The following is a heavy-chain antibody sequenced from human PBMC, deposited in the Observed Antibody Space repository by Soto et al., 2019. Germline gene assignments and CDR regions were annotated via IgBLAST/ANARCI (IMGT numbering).Heavy chain of an antibody. D-gene: IGHD2-15*01. Sequence: SVKVSCKASGGTFSSYAISWVRQAPGQGLEWMGGIIPIFGTANYAQKLQGRVTITADESTSTAYMELSSLRSEDTAVYYCARVQGGIVPLPFDYWGQGTMVTV. CDR1: GGTFSSYA. J-gene: IGHJ4*02. V-gene: IGHV1-69*13. CDR2: IIPIFGTA. CDR3: ARVQGGIVPLPFDY.